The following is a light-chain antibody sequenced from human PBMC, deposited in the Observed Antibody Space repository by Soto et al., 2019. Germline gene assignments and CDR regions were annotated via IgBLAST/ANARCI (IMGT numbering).Light chain of an antibody. CDR1: SGYSNYK. CDR3: GADHGSGSNFVSTDWV. V-gene: IGLV9-49*01. CDR2: VGTGGIVG. J-gene: IGLJ3*02. Sequence: QLVLTQPPSASASLGASVTLTCTLSSGYSNYKVDWYQQRPGKGPRFVMRVGTGGIVGSKGDGIPDRFSVLGSGLNRYLTIKNIQEEDESDYHCGADHGSGSNFVSTDWVFGGGTKVTVL.